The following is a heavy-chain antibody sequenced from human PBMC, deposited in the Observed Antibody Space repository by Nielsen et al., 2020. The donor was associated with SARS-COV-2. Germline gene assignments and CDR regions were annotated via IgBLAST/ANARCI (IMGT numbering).Heavy chain of an antibody. CDR2: ISYDGVNI. V-gene: IGHV3-30*18. CDR1: GFTFKNYG. CDR3: AKDLIRYLEWIPES. D-gene: IGHD3-3*01. Sequence: GGSLRLSCVASGFTFKNYGMHWVRQAPGKGLEWVAVISYDGVNIFYGDSVKGRFTISRDNSKSTVYLQMNSLRVEDTAVYYCAKDLIRYLEWIPESWGQGTLVTVSS. J-gene: IGHJ5*02.